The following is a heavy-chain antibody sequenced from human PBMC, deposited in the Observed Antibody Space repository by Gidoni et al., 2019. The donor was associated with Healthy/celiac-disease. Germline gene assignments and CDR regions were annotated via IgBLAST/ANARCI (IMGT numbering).Heavy chain of an antibody. V-gene: IGHV3-33*01. CDR1: GFTFSSYG. CDR3: ARGGGSYYFDY. J-gene: IGHJ4*02. Sequence: QVQLVASGGGVVQPGRSLRLSCAASGFTFSSYGMHWVRQAPGKGLELVAVIWYDGSNKYYADSVKGRFTISRDNSKNTLYLQMNSLRAEDTAVYYCARGGGSYYFDYWGQGTLVTVSS. CDR2: IWYDGSNK. D-gene: IGHD1-26*01.